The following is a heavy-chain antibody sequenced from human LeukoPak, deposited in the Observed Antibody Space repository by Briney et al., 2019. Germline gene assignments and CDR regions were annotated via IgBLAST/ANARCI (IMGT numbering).Heavy chain of an antibody. Sequence: PGGSLRLSCAASGFTVSSNYMSWVRQAPGKGLEWVSVIYSGGSTYYADSVKGRFTISRDNSKNTLYLQVNSLRAEDTAVYYCAATNYGQFDYWGQGTLVTVSS. V-gene: IGHV3-53*01. CDR1: GFTVSSNY. CDR2: IYSGGST. J-gene: IGHJ4*02. D-gene: IGHD5-24*01. CDR3: AATNYGQFDY.